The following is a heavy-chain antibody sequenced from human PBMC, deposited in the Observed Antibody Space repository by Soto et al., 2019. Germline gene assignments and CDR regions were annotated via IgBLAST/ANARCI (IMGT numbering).Heavy chain of an antibody. D-gene: IGHD6-13*01. CDR1: GYTFTSYG. CDR3: ARDLAAAGPFDY. CDR2: ISAYNGNT. J-gene: IGHJ4*02. V-gene: IGHV1-18*01. Sequence: ASVTVSCTASGYTFTSYGISWVRQAPGQGLEWMGWISAYNGNTNYAQKLQGRVTMTTDTSTSTAYMELRSLRSDDTAVYYCARDLAAAGPFDYWGQGTLVTVS.